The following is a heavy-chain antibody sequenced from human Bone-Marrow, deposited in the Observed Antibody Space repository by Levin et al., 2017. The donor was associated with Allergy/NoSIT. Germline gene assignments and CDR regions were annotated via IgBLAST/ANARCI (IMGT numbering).Heavy chain of an antibody. Sequence: GGSLRLSCSASGFTFASYAMHWVRQAPGRGPEWVSSISWNTGNIDYADSVKGRFTISRDNAKNSLYLQLNSLRAEDTALYYCAKSGTYSSSSGAVDIWGQGTMVSVSS. J-gene: IGHJ3*02. V-gene: IGHV3-9*01. CDR2: ISWNTGNI. D-gene: IGHD6-6*01. CDR3: AKSGTYSSSSGAVDI. CDR1: GFTFASYA.